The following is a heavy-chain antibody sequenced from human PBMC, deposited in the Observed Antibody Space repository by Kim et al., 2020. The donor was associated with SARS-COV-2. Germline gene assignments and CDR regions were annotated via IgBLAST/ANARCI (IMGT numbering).Heavy chain of an antibody. CDR3: AKGLTGSCYSGHGY. Sequence: GGSLRLSCAASGFTFSSYALGWVRQAPGKGLEWVSTIGGSGDATYYADSVKGRFTISRDNSKNTLYLQMNSLRAEDTALYYCAKGLTGSCYSGHGYWGQGTLVTVSS. CDR1: GFTFSSYA. D-gene: IGHD2-15*01. V-gene: IGHV3-23*01. CDR2: IGGSGDAT. J-gene: IGHJ4*02.